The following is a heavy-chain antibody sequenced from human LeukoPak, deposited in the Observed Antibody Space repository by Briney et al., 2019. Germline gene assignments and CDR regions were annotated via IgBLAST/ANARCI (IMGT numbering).Heavy chain of an antibody. D-gene: IGHD2-21*02. CDR1: ASTFNSYG. CDR3: ARGRVTVQPPEYYFDY. Sequence: GPSLRLSCAAAASTFNSYGMHCVRQAPSNGLEWVAVIWYDGSNKYYADSVKGRFTISTENSKNTLYMQINRLTAKETAVSYWARGRVTVQPPEYYFDYWGQGTLVTVSS. CDR2: IWYDGSNK. J-gene: IGHJ4*02. V-gene: IGHV3-33*01.